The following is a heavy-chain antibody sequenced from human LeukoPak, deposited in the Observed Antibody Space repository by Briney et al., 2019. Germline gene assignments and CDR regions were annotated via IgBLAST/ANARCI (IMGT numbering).Heavy chain of an antibody. Sequence: GGSLRLSCAASGFTFSSYWMTWVRQAPGKGLEWVANIKRDGSEKHYVDSVKGRFTISRDNSKNTLFLQMNSLRTEDTAVYYCARDSLGTSSGWFDPWGQGTLVTVSS. D-gene: IGHD6-19*01. V-gene: IGHV3-7*01. CDR1: GFTFSSYW. CDR2: IKRDGSEK. CDR3: ARDSLGTSSGWFDP. J-gene: IGHJ5*02.